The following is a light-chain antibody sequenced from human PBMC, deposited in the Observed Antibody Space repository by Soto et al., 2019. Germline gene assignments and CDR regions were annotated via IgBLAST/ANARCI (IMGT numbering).Light chain of an antibody. Sequence: QSALTQPASVSGSPGQSIAISCTGTTSDVGGYNYVSWYQQHPGKAPKLMIYDVINRPSGVSNRFSGSKSGNTASLTISGLQADDEADYYCTSYTGSSTHVVFGGGTKLT. CDR2: DVI. CDR1: TSDVGGYNY. CDR3: TSYTGSSTHVV. J-gene: IGLJ2*01. V-gene: IGLV2-14*03.